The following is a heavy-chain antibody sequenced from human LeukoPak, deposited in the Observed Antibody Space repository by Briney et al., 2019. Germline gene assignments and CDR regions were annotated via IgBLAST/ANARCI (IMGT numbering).Heavy chain of an antibody. CDR1: GDSISSGGYY. CDR2: IYYSGST. D-gene: IGHD6-13*01. CDR3: ASSSSWQNNWFDP. Sequence: PSQTLSLTCTVSGDSISSGGYYWSWIRQHPGKGLEWIGYIYYSGSTYYNPSLKSRVTISVDTSKNQFSLKLSSVTAADTAVYYCASSSSWQNNWFDPWGQGTLVTVSS. J-gene: IGHJ5*02. V-gene: IGHV4-31*03.